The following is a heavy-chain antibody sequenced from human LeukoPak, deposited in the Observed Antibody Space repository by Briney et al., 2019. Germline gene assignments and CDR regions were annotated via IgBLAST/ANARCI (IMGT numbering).Heavy chain of an antibody. J-gene: IGHJ6*03. Sequence: ASVKVSCKASGYTFTGYYMHWVRQAPGQGLEWMGWINPNSGGTNCAQKFQGRVTMTRDTSISTAYMELSRLRSDDTAVYYCAREIAAAGTTAYYYMDVWGKGTTVTVSS. V-gene: IGHV1-2*02. D-gene: IGHD6-13*01. CDR2: INPNSGGT. CDR1: GYTFTGYY. CDR3: AREIAAAGTTAYYYMDV.